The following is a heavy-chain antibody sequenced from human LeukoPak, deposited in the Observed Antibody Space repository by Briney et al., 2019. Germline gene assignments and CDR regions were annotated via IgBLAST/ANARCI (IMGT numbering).Heavy chain of an antibody. D-gene: IGHD1-26*01. CDR2: TYYRSKWCS. CDR1: GDSVSSNSAA. V-gene: IGHV6-1*01. Sequence: SQTLSLTCAISGDSVSSNSAAWNWIRQSPSRGLEWLGRTYYRSKWCSGYAVSVKSRITIKPDTSKNQFSLQLNSVTPEDTAVYYCARGGSYPLDYWGQGTLVTVSS. CDR3: ARGGSYPLDY. J-gene: IGHJ4*02.